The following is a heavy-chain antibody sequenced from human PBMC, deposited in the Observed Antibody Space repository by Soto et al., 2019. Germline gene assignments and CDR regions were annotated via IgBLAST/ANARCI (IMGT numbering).Heavy chain of an antibody. J-gene: IGHJ6*02. CDR3: ARGLAAADYYYGMDV. CDR1: GFTFSSYI. D-gene: IGHD6-13*01. CDR2: ISSSSSYI. V-gene: IGHV3-21*01. Sequence: PGGSLRLSCAASGFTFSSYIMNWVRQAPGKGLEWVSSISSSSSYIYYADSVKGRFTISRDNAKNSLYLQMNSLRAEDTAVYYCARGLAAADYYYGMDVWGQGTTVTVSS.